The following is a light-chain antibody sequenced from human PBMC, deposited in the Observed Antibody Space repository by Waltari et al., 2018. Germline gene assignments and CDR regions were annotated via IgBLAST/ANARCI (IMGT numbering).Light chain of an antibody. V-gene: IGLV3-21*04. CDR1: NIARTS. J-gene: IGLJ2*01. CDR3: QVWDSSSAHVV. Sequence: SYVLTQPPSVSVAPGKTARITCGGNNIARTSLHLFHQKPGQPPVMVIYDDSDRPSGIPERFSGSNSGNTANLTISRVEAGDEADYYCQVWDSSSAHVVFGGGTKLTVL. CDR2: DDS.